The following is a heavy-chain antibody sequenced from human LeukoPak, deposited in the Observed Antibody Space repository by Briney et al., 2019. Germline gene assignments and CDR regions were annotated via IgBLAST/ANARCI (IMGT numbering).Heavy chain of an antibody. J-gene: IGHJ6*02. CDR2: ISGSGGST. D-gene: IGHD2-2*01. CDR1: GFTFSSYA. CDR3: AKEVVVPAAIVIYYGMDV. V-gene: IGHV3-23*01. Sequence: GGSLRLSCAASGFTFSSYAMSWVRQAPGKGLEWVSAISGSGGSTYHADSVKGRFTISRDNSKNTLYLQMNSLRAEDTAVYYCAKEVVVPAAIVIYYGMDVWGQGTTVTVSS.